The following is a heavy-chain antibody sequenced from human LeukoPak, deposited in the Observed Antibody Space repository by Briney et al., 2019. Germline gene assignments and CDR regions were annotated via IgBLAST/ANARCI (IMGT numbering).Heavy chain of an antibody. Sequence: ASVKVSCKASGYTFTSYDINWVRQATRQGLEWMGWMNPNSGNTGYAQKFQGRVTMTRNTSISTAYMELSSLRSEDTAVYYCARGAEWEPPYYFDYWGQGTLVTVSS. V-gene: IGHV1-8*01. CDR2: MNPNSGNT. CDR1: GYTFTSYD. D-gene: IGHD1-26*01. J-gene: IGHJ4*02. CDR3: ARGAEWEPPYYFDY.